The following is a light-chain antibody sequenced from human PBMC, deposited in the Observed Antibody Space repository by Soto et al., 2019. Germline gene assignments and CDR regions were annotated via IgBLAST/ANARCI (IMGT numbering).Light chain of an antibody. CDR1: ERIYSAY. CDR2: GTS. V-gene: IGKV3-20*01. J-gene: IGKJ5*01. CDR3: QQDGNSPIT. Sequence: EFVLTQSPDTLSLSRGEIATLCCRASERIYSAYLGWYQQKPGQAPRLLIYGTSSRATGIPDRFSGSGSGTDFTLTISRLEPEDFAVYYCQQDGNSPITFGQGTRLEIK.